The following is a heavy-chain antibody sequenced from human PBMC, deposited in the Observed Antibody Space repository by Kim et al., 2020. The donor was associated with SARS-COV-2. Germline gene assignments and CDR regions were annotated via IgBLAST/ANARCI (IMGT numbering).Heavy chain of an antibody. CDR2: IYYSGST. CDR1: GGSISSYY. Sequence: SETLSLTCTVSGGSISSYYWSWIRQPPGKGLEWIGYIYYSGSTNYNPSLKSRVTISVDTSKNQFSLKLSSVTAADTAVYYCARGDYGDYFGQGTLVTVSS. V-gene: IGHV4-59*01. J-gene: IGHJ4*02. CDR3: ARGDYGDY.